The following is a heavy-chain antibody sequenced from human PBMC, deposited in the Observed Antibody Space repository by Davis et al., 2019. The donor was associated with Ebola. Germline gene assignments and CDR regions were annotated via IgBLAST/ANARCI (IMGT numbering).Heavy chain of an antibody. CDR1: GFTFSSYW. Sequence: GGSLRLSCAASGFTFSSYWMSWVRQAPGKGLEWVANIKQDGSEKYYVDSVKGRFTISRDNAKNSLYLQMNSLKTEDTAVYYCARVGYSGPEDYWGQGTLVTVSS. J-gene: IGHJ4*02. D-gene: IGHD4-11*01. V-gene: IGHV3-7*03. CDR2: IKQDGSEK. CDR3: ARVGYSGPEDY.